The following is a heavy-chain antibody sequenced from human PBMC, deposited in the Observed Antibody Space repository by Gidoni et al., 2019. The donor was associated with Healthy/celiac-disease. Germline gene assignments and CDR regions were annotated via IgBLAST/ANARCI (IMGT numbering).Heavy chain of an antibody. Sequence: QVQLVESGGGVVQPGRSLRLSCAASGFPFSSYGMHWGRQAPGKGLEWVAVISYDGSNKYYADSVKGRFTISRDNSKNTLYLQMNSLRAEDTAVYYCANRPDYYDSSRRAFDIWGQGTMVTVSS. V-gene: IGHV3-30*18. CDR1: GFPFSSYG. J-gene: IGHJ3*02. CDR3: ANRPDYYDSSRRAFDI. CDR2: ISYDGSNK. D-gene: IGHD3-22*01.